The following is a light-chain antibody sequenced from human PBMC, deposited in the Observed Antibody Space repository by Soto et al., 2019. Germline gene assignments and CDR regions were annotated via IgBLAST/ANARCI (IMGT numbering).Light chain of an antibody. Sequence: QSALTQPRSVSGSPGQSVTTACTGTSSDVGGYYYVSWYQQHPGKAPKLIIYDVTRRPSGVPDRFSGSKSGNTASLTISGLQGEDEADYYCCSYAGSFTFPYVFGTGTKVTVL. CDR2: DVT. CDR1: SSDVGGYYY. V-gene: IGLV2-11*01. CDR3: CSYAGSFTFPYV. J-gene: IGLJ1*01.